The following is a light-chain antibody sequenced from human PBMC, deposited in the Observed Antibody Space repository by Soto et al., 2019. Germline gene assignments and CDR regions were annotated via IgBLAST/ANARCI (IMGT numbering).Light chain of an antibody. J-gene: IGLJ1*01. CDR2: DVS. V-gene: IGLV2-14*03. Sequence: QSALTQPASVSGSPGQSITISCTGTSSDVGGYNYVSWYQHHPGKAPKLMIYDVSNRPSGVSNRFSGSKSGNTASLTISGLQAEDEADYSCCSYTSSSTLHVFGTGTKVTVL. CDR1: SSDVGGYNY. CDR3: CSYTSSSTLHV.